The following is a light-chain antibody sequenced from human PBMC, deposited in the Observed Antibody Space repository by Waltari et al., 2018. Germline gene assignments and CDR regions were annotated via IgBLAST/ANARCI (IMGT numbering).Light chain of an antibody. CDR1: QSLLFTSNNQNY. CDR3: QQYYNTPLT. V-gene: IGKV4-1*01. Sequence: DIVMTQSPDSLAVSLGERDTINFRSIQSLLFTSNNQNYLSWYQKKAGQPPRLLLYWASTRESGVPDRFSGGGSGTEFTLSISSLQAEDVAVYYCQQYYNTPLTFGGGTKVDI. CDR2: WAS. J-gene: IGKJ4*01.